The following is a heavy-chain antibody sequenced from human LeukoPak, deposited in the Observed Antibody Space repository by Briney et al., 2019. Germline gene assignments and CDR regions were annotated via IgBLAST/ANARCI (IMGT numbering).Heavy chain of an antibody. D-gene: IGHD3-22*01. CDR3: AKAHYYDSSGYYPLDY. V-gene: IGHV3-23*01. CDR1: GFTFSSYA. Sequence: GGSLRLSCAASGFTFSSYAMSWVRQAPGKGLEWVSAISGSGGSTYYADPVKGRFTISRDNSKNTLYLQMNSLRAEDTAVYYCAKAHYYDSSGYYPLDYWGQGTLVTVSS. CDR2: ISGSGGST. J-gene: IGHJ4*02.